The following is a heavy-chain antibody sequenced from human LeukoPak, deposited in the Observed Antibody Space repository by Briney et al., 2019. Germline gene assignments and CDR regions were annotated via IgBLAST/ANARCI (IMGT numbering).Heavy chain of an antibody. V-gene: IGHV4-61*02. CDR2: IYTSGST. CDR1: GGSISSGSYY. CDR3: ARGGGADIRFDS. Sequence: SQTLSLTCTVSGGSISSGSYYWSWIRQPAGKGLECLGRIYTSGSTKYNPSLRSRVTISVDMSKNQFSLNLSSVTAADRAVYYCARGGGADIRFDSWGQGTLVSVSS. D-gene: IGHD1-26*01. J-gene: IGHJ4*02.